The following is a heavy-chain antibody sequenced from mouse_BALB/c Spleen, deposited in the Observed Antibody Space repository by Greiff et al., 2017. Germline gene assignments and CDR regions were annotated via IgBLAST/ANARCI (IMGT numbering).Heavy chain of an antibody. V-gene: IGHV5-6*01. Sequence: EVQGVESGGDLVKPGGSLKLSCAASGFTFSSYGMSWVRQTPDKRLEWVATISSGGSYTYYPDSVKGRFTISRDNAKNTLYLQMSSLKSEDTAMYYCARQESAYGPYYFDYWGQGTTLTVSS. D-gene: IGHD2-10*02. CDR2: ISSGGSYT. CDR1: GFTFSSYG. J-gene: IGHJ2*01. CDR3: ARQESAYGPYYFDY.